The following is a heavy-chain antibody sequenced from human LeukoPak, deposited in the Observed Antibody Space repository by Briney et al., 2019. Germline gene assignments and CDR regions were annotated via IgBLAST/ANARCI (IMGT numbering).Heavy chain of an antibody. CDR1: GFTFSSYW. V-gene: IGHV3-7*01. J-gene: IGHJ4*02. CDR2: IKQDGSEK. D-gene: IGHD5-18*01. CDR3: ARAKRGYSYGYGGFGLYYLDY. Sequence: PGGSLRLSCAASGFTFSSYWMSWVRQAPGKGLEWVANIKQDGSEKYYVDSVKGRFTISRDNAKNSLYLQMNSLRAEDTAVYYCARAKRGYSYGYGGFGLYYLDYWGQGTLVTVSS.